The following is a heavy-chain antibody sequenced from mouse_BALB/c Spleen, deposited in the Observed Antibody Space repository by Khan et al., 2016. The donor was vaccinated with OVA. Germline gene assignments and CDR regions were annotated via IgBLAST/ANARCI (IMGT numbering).Heavy chain of an antibody. CDR3: ARTARIKY. CDR2: ITYSGST. V-gene: IGHV3-1*02. J-gene: IGHJ2*01. D-gene: IGHD1-2*01. CDR1: GYSITSGYS. Sequence: EVQLQQSGPGLVKPSQSLSLTCTVSGYSITSGYSRYWNRKFPGNKLECMGFITYSGSTNYNPYLKSRITITRDTSSNTFFLQLDSVTTEDTATEYCARTARIKYWGQGTTLTVSS.